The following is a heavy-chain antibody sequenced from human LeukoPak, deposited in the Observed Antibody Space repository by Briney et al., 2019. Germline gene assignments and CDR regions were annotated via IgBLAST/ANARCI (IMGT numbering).Heavy chain of an antibody. CDR1: GFIFNTYA. J-gene: IGHJ3*02. CDR2: ISFDGVNK. CDR3: AKSGSHNAFDT. Sequence: GGSLRLSCAASGFIFNTYALHWVRQVPGKGLEWVTIISFDGVNKYYADSVKGRFTISRDNSKDTLYLHMDSLRPEDTAAYYCAKSGSHNAFDTWGQGTMVTVSS. D-gene: IGHD1-26*01. V-gene: IGHV3-30-3*01.